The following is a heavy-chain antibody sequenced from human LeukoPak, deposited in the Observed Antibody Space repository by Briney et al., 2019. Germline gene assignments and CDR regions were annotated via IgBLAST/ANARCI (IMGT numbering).Heavy chain of an antibody. D-gene: IGHD1/OR15-1a*01. Sequence: SETLSLTCTVSGGSISSSAYYWGWIRQPPGKGLEWIGSIFYPGSTYYKPSLKSRVTISVDTSKNQLSLKLSSVTAADTAVYYCARNIDDWGQGTLVTVSS. V-gene: IGHV4-39*01. CDR2: IFYPGST. CDR1: GGSISSSAYY. J-gene: IGHJ4*02. CDR3: ARNIDD.